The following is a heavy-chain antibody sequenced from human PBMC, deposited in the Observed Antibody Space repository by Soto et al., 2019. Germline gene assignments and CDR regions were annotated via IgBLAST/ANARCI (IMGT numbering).Heavy chain of an antibody. D-gene: IGHD1-26*01. CDR3: AKCVASVYPPGAVDY. Sequence: ASVKVSCKASGYKFTAYYMHWVRQAPGQGLEWMGWINPGSGATSYAQTFQGRVTMTRDTSISTAYMELSSRSSDDTAVYYCAKCVASVYPPGAVDYWGQGTLVTVPS. J-gene: IGHJ4*02. V-gene: IGHV1-2*02. CDR2: INPGSGAT. CDR1: GYKFTAYY.